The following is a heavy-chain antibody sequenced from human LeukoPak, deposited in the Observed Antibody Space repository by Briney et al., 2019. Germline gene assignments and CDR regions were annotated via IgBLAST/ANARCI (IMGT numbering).Heavy chain of an antibody. D-gene: IGHD1-26*01. CDR2: IRSKANSYAT. V-gene: IGHV3-73*01. J-gene: IGHJ6*03. CDR1: GFTFSGSA. Sequence: GGSLRLSCAASGFTFSGSAMHWVRQASGKGLEWVGRIRSKANSYATAYAASVKGRFTISRDDSKNTAYLQMNSLKTEDTAVYYCTRRGYSGYMDVWGKGTTVTVSS. CDR3: TRRGYSGYMDV.